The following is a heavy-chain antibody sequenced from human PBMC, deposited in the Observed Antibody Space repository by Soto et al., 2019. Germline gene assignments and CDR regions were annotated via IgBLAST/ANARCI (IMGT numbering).Heavy chain of an antibody. V-gene: IGHV3-30*03. D-gene: IGHD3-10*01. CDR3: VGGQYYFDY. Sequence: QVQLVESGGGVVQPGRSLRLSCAASGFPFTTYGMHWVRKGPGKGLEWVAVISYDGSNKYYADSVKGRFTISRDNSKKPLYLQMTSLRPEDTALYYCVGGQYYFDYRGQGTLVTVSS. CDR2: ISYDGSNK. CDR1: GFPFTTYG. J-gene: IGHJ4*02.